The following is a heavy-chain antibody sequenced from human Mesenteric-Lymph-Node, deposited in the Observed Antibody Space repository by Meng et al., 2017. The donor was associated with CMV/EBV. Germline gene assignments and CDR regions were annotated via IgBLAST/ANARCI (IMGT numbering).Heavy chain of an antibody. J-gene: IGHJ4*02. CDR3: ARDGVGVVPTAIRFDY. Sequence: GESLKISCAASGFTFSSYGMHWVRQAPGKGLEWVAFIRFDGGNKYYADSVRGRFTISRDNSKNTMYLQMNSLSAEDTAVYYCARDGVGVVPTAIRFDYWGLGTLVTVSS. V-gene: IGHV3-30*02. CDR1: GFTFSSYG. CDR2: IRFDGGNK. D-gene: IGHD2-2*01.